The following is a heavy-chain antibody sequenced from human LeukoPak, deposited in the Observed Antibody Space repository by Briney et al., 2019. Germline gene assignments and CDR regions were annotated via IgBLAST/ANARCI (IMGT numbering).Heavy chain of an antibody. Sequence: SETLSLTCAVYGGSFNYYWSWIRQPPGKGLEWIGEINDTGITKYNPSLKSRVSISVDTSKNQFSLKLTSVTAADTAIYYFAKSLYXGDDCXWGPGTMVTVXS. D-gene: IGHD2-21*02. J-gene: IGHJ3*01. CDR2: INDTGIT. V-gene: IGHV4-34*01. CDR3: AKSLYXGDDCX. CDR1: GGSFNYY.